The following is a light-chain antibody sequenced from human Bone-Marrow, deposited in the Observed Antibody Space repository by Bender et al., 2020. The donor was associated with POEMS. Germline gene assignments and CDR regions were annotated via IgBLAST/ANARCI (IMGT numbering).Light chain of an antibody. J-gene: IGLJ3*02. CDR2: GNN. CDR1: SSNIGAGYD. Sequence: QSVLTQPPSVSGAPGQRVTISCTGSSSNIGAGYDVHWYQQLPGTAPKLLIYGNNNRPSGVPDRFSASKSGTSASLAISGLQSEDEADYYCAAWEDSLNGWVFGGGTKLTVL. V-gene: IGLV1-50*01. CDR3: AAWEDSLNGWV.